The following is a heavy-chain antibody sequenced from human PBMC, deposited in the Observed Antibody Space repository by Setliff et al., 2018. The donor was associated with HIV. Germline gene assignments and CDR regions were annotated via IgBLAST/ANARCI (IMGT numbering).Heavy chain of an antibody. CDR2: IYYSGST. CDR1: GGSISSGAYY. Sequence: PSETLSLTCTVSGGSISSGAYYWSWIRQHPGKGLEWIGYIYYSGSTYYNPSLKSRVTISVETSKNQVSLKLSSVTAADTAVHYCASSHTGYSSSSGAFDIWGQGTMVTV. CDR3: ASSHTGYSSSSGAFDI. J-gene: IGHJ3*02. V-gene: IGHV4-31*03. D-gene: IGHD6-6*01.